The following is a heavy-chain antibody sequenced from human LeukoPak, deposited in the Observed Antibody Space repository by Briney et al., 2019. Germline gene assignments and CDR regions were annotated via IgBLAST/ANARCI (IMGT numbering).Heavy chain of an antibody. CDR3: ARIISGYDAFDI. V-gene: IGHV3-7*01. Sequence: GGSLRLSCETSGFNFINYYMSWVRQAPGKGLEWVANIKQDGSEKYYVDSVKGRFTISRDNAKNSLYLQMNSLRAEDTAVYYCARIISGYDAFDIWGQGTMVTVSS. J-gene: IGHJ3*02. D-gene: IGHD3-22*01. CDR2: IKQDGSEK. CDR1: GFNFINYY.